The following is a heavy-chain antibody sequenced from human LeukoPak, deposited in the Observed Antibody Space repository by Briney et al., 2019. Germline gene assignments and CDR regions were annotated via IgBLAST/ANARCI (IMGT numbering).Heavy chain of an antibody. CDR2: INPNSGGT. CDR3: ARGSGSYRKGAFDI. Sequence: ASVKVSCKASGHTFTGYYMHWVRQAPGQGLEWMGRINPNSGGTNYAQKFQGRVTMTRDTSISTAYMELSRLRSDDTAVYYCARGSGSYRKGAFDIWGQGTMVTVSS. V-gene: IGHV1-2*06. J-gene: IGHJ3*02. D-gene: IGHD1-26*01. CDR1: GHTFTGYY.